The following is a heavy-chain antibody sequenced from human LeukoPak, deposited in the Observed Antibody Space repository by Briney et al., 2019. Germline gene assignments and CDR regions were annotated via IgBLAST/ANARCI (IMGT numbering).Heavy chain of an antibody. D-gene: IGHD4-23*01. CDR3: ATTTVVTRYWYFDL. V-gene: IGHV4-59*08. Sequence: SETLSLTCTVSGGSISCYYWSWIRQPPGKGLEWIGYNSGSTNYNPSLKSRVTISVDTSKTQFSLKLSSVTAADTAVYYCATTTVVTRYWYFDLWGRGTLVTVSS. CDR2: NSGST. CDR1: GGSISCYY. J-gene: IGHJ2*01.